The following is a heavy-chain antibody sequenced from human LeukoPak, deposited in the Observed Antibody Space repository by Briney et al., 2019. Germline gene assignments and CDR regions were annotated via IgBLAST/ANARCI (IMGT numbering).Heavy chain of an antibody. D-gene: IGHD5-24*01. Sequence: GESLKISCKGSGYSFTSYWIGWVRQMPGEGLEWMGIIYPGDSDTRYSPSFQGQVTISADKSISTAYLQWSSLKASDTAMYYCARQDGYNYDGRAFDYWGQGTLVTVSS. CDR2: IYPGDSDT. CDR3: ARQDGYNYDGRAFDY. CDR1: GYSFTSYW. V-gene: IGHV5-51*01. J-gene: IGHJ4*02.